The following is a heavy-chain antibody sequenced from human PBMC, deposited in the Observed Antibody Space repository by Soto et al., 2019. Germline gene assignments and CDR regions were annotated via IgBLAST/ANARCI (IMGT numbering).Heavy chain of an antibody. CDR1: GYSFTSYW. Sequence: GESLKISCKGSGYSFTSYWISWVRQMPGKGLEWMGRIDPSDSYTNYSPSFQGHVTISADKSISTAYLQWSSLKASDTAMYYWARLMNYNGSRSYPTVLRSVYSYYGMDVWRQGTTVTVSS. J-gene: IGHJ6*02. D-gene: IGHD3-10*01. V-gene: IGHV5-10-1*01. CDR2: IDPSDSYT. CDR3: ARLMNYNGSRSYPTVLRSVYSYYGMDV.